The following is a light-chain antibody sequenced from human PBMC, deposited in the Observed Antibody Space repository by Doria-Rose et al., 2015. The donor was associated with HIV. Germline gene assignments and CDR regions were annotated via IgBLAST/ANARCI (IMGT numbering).Light chain of an antibody. Sequence: TQPPSSLSASIGDRVTITCRASQTVSTHLNWFQQEPGKAPKLLIYAASRLQSGVPSRFSGSGSGTDFTLTISGLQPGDFATYYCQQTYSSPPWTFGQGTKVEMK. CDR3: QQTYSSPPWT. J-gene: IGKJ1*01. CDR2: AAS. CDR1: QTVSTH. V-gene: IGKV1-39*01.